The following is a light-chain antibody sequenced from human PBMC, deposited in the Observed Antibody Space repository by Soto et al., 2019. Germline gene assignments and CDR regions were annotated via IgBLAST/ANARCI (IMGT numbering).Light chain of an antibody. J-gene: IGLJ2*01. Sequence: QSALTQPASVSGSPGQSITISCTGTSSDVGGYNYVSWYQQHPGKAPKLMIYEVSNRPSGVSNRFSGYKSGNTASLTISGLQAEDEADYYCSSCTRTSHVVFGGGTKLTVL. CDR1: SSDVGGYNY. CDR2: EVS. CDR3: SSCTRTSHVV. V-gene: IGLV2-14*01.